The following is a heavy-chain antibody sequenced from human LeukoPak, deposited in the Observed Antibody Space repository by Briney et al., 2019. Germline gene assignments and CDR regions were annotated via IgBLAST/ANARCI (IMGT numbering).Heavy chain of an antibody. CDR3: ARGENRYSYGFKFPTPNYFDY. CDR2: ISAYNGNT. D-gene: IGHD5-18*01. Sequence: GASVKVSCKASGYTFTSYGISWVRQAPGQGLEWMGWISAYNGNTNYAQKLQGRVTMTTDTSTSTAYMELRSLRSDDTAVYYCARGENRYSYGFKFPTPNYFDYWGQGTLVTVSS. J-gene: IGHJ4*02. CDR1: GYTFTSYG. V-gene: IGHV1-18*01.